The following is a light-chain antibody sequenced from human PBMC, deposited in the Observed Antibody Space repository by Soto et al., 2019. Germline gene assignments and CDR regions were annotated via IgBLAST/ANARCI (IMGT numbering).Light chain of an antibody. V-gene: IGLV2-8*01. CDR3: SSHAGSNNLV. CDR2: EVS. J-gene: IGLJ3*02. CDR1: ASDIGAYNF. Sequence: QSVLTQPPSASGSPGQSATISCTGAASDIGAYNFVSWYQQHPGKAPKFLIYEVSRRPFGVPDRFSGSKSGNTASLTVSGLQAEDEADYYCSSHAGSNNLVFGGGTKLTVL.